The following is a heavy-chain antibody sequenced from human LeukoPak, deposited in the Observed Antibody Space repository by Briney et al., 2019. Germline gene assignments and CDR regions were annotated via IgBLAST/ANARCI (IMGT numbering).Heavy chain of an antibody. Sequence: SETLSLTCAVSGYSISSGYYWGWIRQPPGKGLEWIGSIYHSGSTYYNPSLKSRVTISVDTSKNQFSLKLSSVTAADTAVYYCARGVVVAATPVSPTFFDYWGQGTLVTVSS. V-gene: IGHV4-38-2*01. D-gene: IGHD2-15*01. J-gene: IGHJ4*02. CDR2: IYHSGST. CDR3: ARGVVVAATPVSPTFFDY. CDR1: GYSISSGYY.